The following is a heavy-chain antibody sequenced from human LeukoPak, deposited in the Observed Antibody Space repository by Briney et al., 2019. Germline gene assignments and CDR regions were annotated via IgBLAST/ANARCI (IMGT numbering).Heavy chain of an antibody. Sequence: SETLSLTCTVSGDSINDHYWSWIRQPPGEGLEWIAYIYSSVSTNYNPSLKSRVTISIDTSKSQFSLKLTSVTAADAGVYYCARQSSSGGSCYRVDQLYYMDVWGKGTTVTVSS. D-gene: IGHD2-15*01. CDR1: GDSINDHY. J-gene: IGHJ6*03. CDR3: ARQSSSGGSCYRVDQLYYMDV. V-gene: IGHV4-4*09. CDR2: IYSSVST.